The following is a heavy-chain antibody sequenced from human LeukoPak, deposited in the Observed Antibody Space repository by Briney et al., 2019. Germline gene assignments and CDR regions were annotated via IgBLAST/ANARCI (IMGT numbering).Heavy chain of an antibody. CDR1: GGSISSYY. D-gene: IGHD3-9*01. V-gene: IGHV4-4*07. CDR3: AREPEYYDILTGYYPSYYFDY. J-gene: IGHJ4*02. Sequence: SETLSLTCTVSGGSISSYYWSWIRQPAGKGLEWIGRVYTSGSTNYNPSLKSRVTMSIDTSKNQFSLKPSSVTAADTAVYYCAREPEYYDILTGYYPSYYFDYWGQGTLVTVSS. CDR2: VYTSGST.